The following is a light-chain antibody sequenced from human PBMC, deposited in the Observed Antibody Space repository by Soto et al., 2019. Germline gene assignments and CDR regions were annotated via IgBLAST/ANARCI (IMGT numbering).Light chain of an antibody. Sequence: QSALTQPASVSGSPGQSITISCTGTSSDVGSHNLVSWYQQHPGQAPKLMIYEVSKRPLGVSARFSASKSGNTASLTISGLQAEDEADYYCCSYGGSRAVFGGGTQLKVL. CDR3: CSYGGSRAV. J-gene: IGLJ7*01. CDR2: EVS. CDR1: SSDVGSHNL. V-gene: IGLV2-23*02.